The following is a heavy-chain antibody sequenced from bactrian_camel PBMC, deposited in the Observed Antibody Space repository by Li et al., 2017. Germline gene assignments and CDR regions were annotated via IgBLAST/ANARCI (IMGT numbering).Heavy chain of an antibody. V-gene: IGHV3S26*01. D-gene: IGHD6*01. Sequence: HVQLVESGGGSVQAGGSLTLSCTASGYTDTYSKYCMGWFRQVPGKEREGVASIDPDDNTIYANSVKGRFTISKDNAAYTLYLQMDSLKPEDTAMYYCAQADSLIGGSCSRNKYWARGPRSPSP. CDR2: IDPDDNT. CDR1: GYTDTYSKYC. J-gene: IGHJ4*01.